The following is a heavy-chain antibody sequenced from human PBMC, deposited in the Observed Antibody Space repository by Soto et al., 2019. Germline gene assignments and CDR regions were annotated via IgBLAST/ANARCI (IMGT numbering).Heavy chain of an antibody. V-gene: IGHV4-39*01. CDR2: IYYTGTS. Sequence: QLQLQESGPGLVKPSETLSLTCTVSGGSISNSSYYWGWIRQPPGKGLEWIGHIYYTGTSYSNPSDKGRVTLSVDTSKNQFSLKLNSMTAADTAVFYCTRLQRRWLSSDSWGQGTLVTVSS. J-gene: IGHJ4*02. CDR1: GGSISNSSYY. D-gene: IGHD5-12*01. CDR3: TRLQRRWLSSDS.